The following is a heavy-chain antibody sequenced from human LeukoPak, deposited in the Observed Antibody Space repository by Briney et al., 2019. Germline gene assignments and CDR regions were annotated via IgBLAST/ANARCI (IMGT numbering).Heavy chain of an antibody. CDR1: GGSFSGYY. CDR3: ARGTLGGYYYRTNWFDP. V-gene: IGHV4-34*01. Sequence: PSETLSLTCAVYGGSFSGYYWSWIRQPPGKGLEWIGEINHSGSTNYNPSLKSRVTISVATSKNQFSLKLSSVTAADTAVYYCARGTLGGYYYRTNWFDPWGQGTLVTVSS. CDR2: INHSGST. J-gene: IGHJ5*02. D-gene: IGHD3-3*01.